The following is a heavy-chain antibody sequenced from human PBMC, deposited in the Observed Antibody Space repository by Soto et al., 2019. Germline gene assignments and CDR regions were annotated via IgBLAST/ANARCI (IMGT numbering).Heavy chain of an antibody. D-gene: IGHD4-17*01. J-gene: IGHJ4*02. V-gene: IGHV3-7*05. CDR3: ARTPTTVVTLYYFDY. CDR2: IKQDGSEK. Sequence: GSLRLSCAASGFTFSSYWMSWVRQAPGKGLEWVANIKQDGSEKYYVDSVKGRFTISRDNAKNSLYLQMNSLRAEDTAVYYCARTPTTVVTLYYFDYWGQGTLVTVSS. CDR1: GFTFSSYW.